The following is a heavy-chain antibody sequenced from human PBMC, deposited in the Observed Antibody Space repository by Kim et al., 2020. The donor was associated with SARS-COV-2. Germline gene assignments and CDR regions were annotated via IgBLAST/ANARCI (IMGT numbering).Heavy chain of an antibody. CDR3: TSPLVGATNGLEAFDI. J-gene: IGHJ3*02. CDR1: GFTFSNAW. V-gene: IGHV3-15*01. D-gene: IGHD1-26*01. Sequence: GGSLRLSCAASGFTFSNAWMSWVRQAPGKGLEWVGRIKSKTDGGTTDYAAPVKGRFTISRDDSKNTLYLQMNSLKTEDTAVYYCTSPLVGATNGLEAFDIWGQGTMVTVSS. CDR2: IKSKTDGGTT.